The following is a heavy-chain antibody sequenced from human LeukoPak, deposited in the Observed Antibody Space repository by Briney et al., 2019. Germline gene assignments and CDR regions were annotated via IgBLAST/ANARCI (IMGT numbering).Heavy chain of an antibody. CDR2: FDPEDGET. CDR3: ATRSWVGGSYLYFDY. J-gene: IGHJ4*02. CDR1: GYTLTELS. D-gene: IGHD1-26*01. Sequence: ASVKVSCKVSGYTLTELSMHWVRQAPGKGFEWMGGFDPEDGETIYAQKFQGRVTMTEDTSTDTAYMELSSLRSEDTAVYYCATRSWVGGSYLYFDYWGQGTLVTVSS. V-gene: IGHV1-24*01.